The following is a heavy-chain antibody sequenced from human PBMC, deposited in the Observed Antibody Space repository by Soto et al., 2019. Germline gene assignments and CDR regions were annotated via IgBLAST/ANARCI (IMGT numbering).Heavy chain of an antibody. CDR2: IKQDGSEK. Sequence: PGGSLRLSCAASGFTFSSYWMSWVRQAPGKGLEWVANIKQDGSEKYYVDSVKGRFTISRDNAKNSLYLQMNSLRAEDTAVYYCARDRPYYDFWSGYPLDAFDIWGQGTMVTVSS. CDR3: ARDRPYYDFWSGYPLDAFDI. V-gene: IGHV3-7*01. J-gene: IGHJ3*02. CDR1: GFTFSSYW. D-gene: IGHD3-3*01.